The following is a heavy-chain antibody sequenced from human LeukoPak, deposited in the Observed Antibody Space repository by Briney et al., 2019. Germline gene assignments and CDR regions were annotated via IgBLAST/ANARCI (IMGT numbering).Heavy chain of an antibody. D-gene: IGHD5-18*01. J-gene: IGHJ4*02. Sequence: SETLSLTCTVSGDSVSSGSYYWGWIRQPPGKGLEWIGSIYYSGSTYYNPSLKSRVTISVDTSKNQFSLKVSSVTAADTAVYYCARGGYSYGTPDYWGQGTLVTVSS. V-gene: IGHV4-39*01. CDR2: IYYSGST. CDR1: GDSVSSGSYY. CDR3: ARGGYSYGTPDY.